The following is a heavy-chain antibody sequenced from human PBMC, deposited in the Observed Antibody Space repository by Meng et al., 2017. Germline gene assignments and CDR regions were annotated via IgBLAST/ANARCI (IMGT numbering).Heavy chain of an antibody. CDR3: AKDGYCSSTSCYFSYYYYGMDV. Sequence: GGSLRLSCAASGFTFDDYAMHWVRQAPGKGLEWVSGISWNSGSIGYADSVKGRFTISRDNAKNSLYPQMNSLRAEDTALYYCAKDGYCSSTSCYFSYYYYGMDVWGQGTTVTVSS. CDR1: GFTFDDYA. V-gene: IGHV3-9*01. D-gene: IGHD2-2*01. J-gene: IGHJ6*02. CDR2: ISWNSGSI.